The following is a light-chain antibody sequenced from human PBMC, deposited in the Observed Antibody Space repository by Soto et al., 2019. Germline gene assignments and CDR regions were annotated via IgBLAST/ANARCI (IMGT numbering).Light chain of an antibody. CDR2: SNN. CDR1: SSNIGSKS. CDR3: AAWDDSLNVLV. J-gene: IGLJ2*01. V-gene: IGLV1-44*01. Sequence: QSVLTQPPSVSGTPRQRVTISCSGSSSNIGSKSVSWYQHLPQTAPKLLIYSNNQRPSGVPDRFSGSKSGTSASLAISGLQSDDETQYYCAAWDDSLNVLVFGGGTKVTVL.